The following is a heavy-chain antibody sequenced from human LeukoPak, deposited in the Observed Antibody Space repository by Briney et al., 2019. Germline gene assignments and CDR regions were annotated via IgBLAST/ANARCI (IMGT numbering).Heavy chain of an antibody. J-gene: IGHJ4*02. CDR2: IIPIFGTA. D-gene: IGHD3-22*01. V-gene: IGHV1-69*13. CDR3: ARVRLPYYYDSSGYYDSRMYYFDY. CDR1: GGTFSSYA. Sequence: GASVKVSCKASGGTFSSYAISWVRQAPGQGLEWMGGIIPIFGTANYAQKFQGRVTITADESTSTAYMELSSLRSEDTAVYYCARVRLPYYYDSSGYYDSRMYYFDYWGQGTLVTVSS.